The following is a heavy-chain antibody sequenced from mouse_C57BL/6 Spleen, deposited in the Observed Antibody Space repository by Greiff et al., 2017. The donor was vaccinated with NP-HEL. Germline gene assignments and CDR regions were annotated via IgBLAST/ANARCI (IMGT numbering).Heavy chain of an antibody. CDR3: AREGAYGSSYGFAY. V-gene: IGHV3-6*01. D-gene: IGHD1-1*01. CDR1: GYSITSGYY. CDR2: ISYDGSN. Sequence: EVKLQESGPGLVKPSQSLSLTCSVTGYSITSGYYWNWIRQFPGNKLEWMGYISYDGSNNYNPSLKNRIPITRDTSKNQFFLKLNSVTTEDTATYYCAREGAYGSSYGFAYWGQGTLVTVSA. J-gene: IGHJ3*01.